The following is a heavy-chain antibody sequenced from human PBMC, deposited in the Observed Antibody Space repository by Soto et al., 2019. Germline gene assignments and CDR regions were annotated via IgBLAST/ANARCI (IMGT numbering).Heavy chain of an antibody. CDR3: ARDLYYDFWSGYYPLYYYGMDV. J-gene: IGHJ6*02. V-gene: IGHV3-7*05. Sequence: GGSLRLSCAASGFTFSSYWMSWVRQAPGKGLEWVANIKQDGSEKYYVDSVKGRFTISRDNAKNSLYLQMNSLRAEDTAVYYCARDLYYDFWSGYYPLYYYGMDVWGQGTTVTVSS. CDR2: IKQDGSEK. D-gene: IGHD3-3*01. CDR1: GFTFSSYW.